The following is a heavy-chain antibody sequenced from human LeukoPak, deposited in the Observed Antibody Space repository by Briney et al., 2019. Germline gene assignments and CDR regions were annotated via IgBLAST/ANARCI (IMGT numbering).Heavy chain of an antibody. CDR1: GFTVSSNY. CDR3: ARSGYSSGWTGGFDY. CDR2: IYSGGSK. Sequence: GGSLRLSCAASGFTVSSNYMSWARQASGKGLEWVSVIYSGGSKNYADSVKGRFTISRDNSENTLFLPMNSLRPEDTAVYYCARSGYSSGWTGGFDYWGQGTLVTVSS. J-gene: IGHJ4*02. D-gene: IGHD6-19*01. V-gene: IGHV3-53*01.